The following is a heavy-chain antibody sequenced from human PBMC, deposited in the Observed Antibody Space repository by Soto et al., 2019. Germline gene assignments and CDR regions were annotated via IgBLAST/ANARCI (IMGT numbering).Heavy chain of an antibody. CDR3: ARTLYGDDVAN. CDR2: MNPNSGNT. V-gene: IGHV1-8*01. Sequence: QVQLVQSGAEVKKPGSSVKVSCKASGYTFTSYDINWVRQATGQGLEWMGWMNPNSGNTGYAQKFKGRVTMTRNTYICTESMDLSSLRCGHTAVYYCARTLYGDDVANCGEVTLVSVST. D-gene: IGHD4-17*01. J-gene: IGHJ4*02. CDR1: GYTFTSYD.